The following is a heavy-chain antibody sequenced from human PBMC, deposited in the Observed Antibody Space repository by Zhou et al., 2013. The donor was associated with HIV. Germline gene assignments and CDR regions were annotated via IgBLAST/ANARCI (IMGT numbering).Heavy chain of an antibody. Sequence: VQLVQSGAEVKKPGSSVKVSCKASGGTFSNYAISWVRQAPGQGLEWMGGIIPIFEAASYAQKFQDRLTITTDESTTTAYMDLSSLRSEDTAIYYCARAQGDILTEGYFDYWGQGTLVTVSS. CDR1: GGTFSNYA. CDR3: ARAQGDILTEGYFDY. J-gene: IGHJ4*02. V-gene: IGHV1-69*05. D-gene: IGHD3-9*01. CDR2: IIPIFEAA.